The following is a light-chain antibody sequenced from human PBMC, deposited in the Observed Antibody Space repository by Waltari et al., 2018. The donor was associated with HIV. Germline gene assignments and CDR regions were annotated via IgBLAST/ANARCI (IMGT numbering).Light chain of an antibody. CDR3: QQYFTVRPT. V-gene: IGKV4-1*01. CDR1: RTVLSESDNRNY. J-gene: IGKJ4*01. Sequence: DIVMTQSPESLTVSLGARATINCRASRTVLSESDNRNYLAWYQQKPGQSPNVLIYCASTRQSGVPNRFSASGSGTNFSLTISSLQAEDVALYYCQQYFTVRPTFGGGTKVEI. CDR2: CAS.